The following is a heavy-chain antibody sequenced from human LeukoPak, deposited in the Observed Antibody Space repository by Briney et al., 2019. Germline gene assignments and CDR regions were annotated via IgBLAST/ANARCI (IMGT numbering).Heavy chain of an antibody. CDR3: ARALPIWTGGSSYTGPFDY. V-gene: IGHV3-53*01. J-gene: IGHJ4*02. Sequence: PGGSLRLSCAASGFTVNSNYMSWVLQAPGKGLEWVSVIYSGGSTYYADSVKGRFTISRDNSKNTLYLQMNSLRAEDTAVYYCARALPIWTGGSSYTGPFDYWGQGTLVTVSS. CDR2: IYSGGST. D-gene: IGHD2-15*01. CDR1: GFTVNSNY.